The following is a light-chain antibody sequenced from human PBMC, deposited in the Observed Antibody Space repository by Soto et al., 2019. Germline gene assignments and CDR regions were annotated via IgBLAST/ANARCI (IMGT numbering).Light chain of an antibody. CDR2: DAS. J-gene: IGKJ4*01. CDR3: QQRSNWRGT. Sequence: EIVLTQSPATLSLSPGERATLSCRASQSVSKYLAWYQQKPGQAPRLLIYDASNRATGIPARFSGSGSGTDFTLTISSLEAEDFAVYYCQQRSNWRGTFGGGTKVEGK. V-gene: IGKV3-11*01. CDR1: QSVSKY.